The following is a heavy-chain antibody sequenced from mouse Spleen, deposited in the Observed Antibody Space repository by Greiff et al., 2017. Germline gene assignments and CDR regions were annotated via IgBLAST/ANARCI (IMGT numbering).Heavy chain of an antibody. J-gene: IGHJ4*01. V-gene: IGHV3-2*02. CDR3: AKRWDDAMDY. D-gene: IGHD4-1*01. CDR1: GYSITSDYA. CDR2: ISYSGST. Sequence: EVKLVESGPGLVKPSQSLSLTCTVTGYSITSDYAWNWIRQFPGNKLEWMGYISYSGSTSYNPSLKSRISITRDTSKNQFFLQLNSVTTEDTATYYCAKRWDDAMDYWGQGTSVTVSS.